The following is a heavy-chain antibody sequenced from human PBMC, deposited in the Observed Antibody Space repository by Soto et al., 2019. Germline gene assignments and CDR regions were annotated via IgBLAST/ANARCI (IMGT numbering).Heavy chain of an antibody. V-gene: IGHV1-69*02. CDR1: GGTFSIYT. CDR2: IIPILGIA. J-gene: IGHJ6*02. Sequence: QVQLVQSGAEVKKTGSSVKVSCKASGGTFSIYTIRWVRQAAGQGLEWMGRIIPILGIANYAQKFQGRVTITADKSTSTAYMELSSLRSEDTAVYYCARGRKDYYYGMDVWGQGTTVTVSS. CDR3: ARGRKDYYYGMDV.